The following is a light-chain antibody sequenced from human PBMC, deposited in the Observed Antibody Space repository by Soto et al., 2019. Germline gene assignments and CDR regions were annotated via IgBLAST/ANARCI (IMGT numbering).Light chain of an antibody. CDR1: SSDIGSYDL. V-gene: IGLV2-23*02. J-gene: IGLJ1*01. Sequence: QSALTQPASVSGSPGQSITISCTGTSSDIGSYDLVSWYQQHPGTAPKLIIYEVTKRPSGVSTRFSGSKSGNTASLTISGLQAVDEADYYCCSYTSGSLRVFGTGTKVTVL. CDR3: CSYTSGSLRV. CDR2: EVT.